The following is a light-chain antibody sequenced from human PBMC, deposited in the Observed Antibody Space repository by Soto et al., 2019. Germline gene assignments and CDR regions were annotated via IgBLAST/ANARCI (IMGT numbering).Light chain of an antibody. CDR2: DTS. V-gene: IGKV3-15*01. CDR1: QGIGDT. Sequence: EVVMRQSPATLSASPGEGATLSCRASQGIGDTLAWYQHKPGQTPRLLIYDTSTRATGVPTRFRGSRSGAEFTLTINSLQSEDFADYYCQPYNNWPLTIGGGTKVEIK. J-gene: IGKJ4*01. CDR3: QPYNNWPLT.